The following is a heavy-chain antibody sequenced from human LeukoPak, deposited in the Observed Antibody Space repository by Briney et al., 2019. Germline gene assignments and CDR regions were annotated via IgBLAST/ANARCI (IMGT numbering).Heavy chain of an antibody. J-gene: IGHJ6*02. CDR1: GGSFTGFY. CDR3: AKSEWDSVGPYYSFGMDV. D-gene: IGHD1-26*01. V-gene: IGHV4-34*01. CDR2: INHRRRT. Sequence: SETLSLTCAGCGGSFTGFYWIWLREPPGKGLEWIGEINHRRRTSYNPSLKSRVTISVDTSKNQFSLKLTSVTAADTGVYYCAKSEWDSVGPYYSFGMDVWGQGTTVTVS.